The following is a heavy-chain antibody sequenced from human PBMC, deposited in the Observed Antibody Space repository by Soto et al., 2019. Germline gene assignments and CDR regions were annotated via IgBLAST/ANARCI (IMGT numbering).Heavy chain of an antibody. J-gene: IGHJ6*02. CDR2: IWYDGSNK. V-gene: IGHV3-33*01. D-gene: IGHD1-7*01. CDR1: GFTFSSYG. Sequence: PGGSLRLSCASSGFTFSSYGMHLVRQAPGKGLEWVAVIWYDGSNKYYADSVKGRFTISRDNSKNTLYLQMNSLRAEDTAVYYCARDTGELPPYYYYGMDVWGQGTTVTVSS. CDR3: ARDTGELPPYYYYGMDV.